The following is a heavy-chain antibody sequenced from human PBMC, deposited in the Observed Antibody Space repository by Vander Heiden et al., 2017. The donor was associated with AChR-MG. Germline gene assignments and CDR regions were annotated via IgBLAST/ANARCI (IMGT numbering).Heavy chain of an antibody. J-gene: IGHJ4*02. D-gene: IGHD2-15*01. CDR1: GGSISTHY. CDR2: IYDSGST. Sequence: QVKLQASGPGLVKPSETLSLTRSASGGSISTHYCGWIRQPPGKGLEWIGHIYDSGSTNYIPSLQSRVTVSVDTSKKQFSLRRISVTAADTAVYYCSAGPSYCSGRTCYPQSALDYWGQGTLVTVSS. CDR3: SAGPSYCSGRTCYPQSALDY. V-gene: IGHV4-59*11.